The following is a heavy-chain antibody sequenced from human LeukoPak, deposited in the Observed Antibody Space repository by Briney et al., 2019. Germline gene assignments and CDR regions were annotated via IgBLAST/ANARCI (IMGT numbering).Heavy chain of an antibody. J-gene: IGHJ4*02. CDR1: GGSISSSSYY. D-gene: IGHD3-3*01. Sequence: SETLSLTCTVSGGSISSSSYYWGWIRQPPGKGLEWIGSIYYSGSTYYNPSLKSRVTISVDTSKNQFSLKLSSVTAADTAVYYCASCITIFGVVIIWGQGTLVTVSS. CDR2: IYYSGST. V-gene: IGHV4-39*01. CDR3: ASCITIFGVVII.